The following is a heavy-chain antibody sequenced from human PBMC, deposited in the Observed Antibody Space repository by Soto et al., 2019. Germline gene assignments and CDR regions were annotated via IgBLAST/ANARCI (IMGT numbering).Heavy chain of an antibody. CDR3: ARSSGGNFGIIMEGTNWFAP. CDR2: INPHGGST. D-gene: IGHD3-16*01. J-gene: IGHJ5*02. V-gene: IGHV1-46*01. CDR1: RDTFTSYY. Sequence: ASVKVSCKAPRDTFTSYYINWVRQAPGQGLEWMGVINPHGGSTAYAQKFKGRVTLTRDTSASTVYMEVSSLTSEDTAMYYCARSSGGNFGIIMEGTNWFAPWGQGTLVTVSS.